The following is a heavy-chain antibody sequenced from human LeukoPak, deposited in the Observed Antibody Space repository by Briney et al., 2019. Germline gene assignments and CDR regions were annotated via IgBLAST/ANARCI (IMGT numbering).Heavy chain of an antibody. CDR3: ARDEGFLIDP. CDR1: GGSISSYY. Sequence: SETLSLTCTVSGGSISSYYWSWIRQLPGKGLEWIGYIYYSGSTHYNPSLKSRVTISVDTSKNQFSLKLSSVTAADTAVYYCARDEGFLIDPWGQGTLVTVSS. D-gene: IGHD3-3*01. V-gene: IGHV4-59*01. CDR2: IYYSGST. J-gene: IGHJ5*02.